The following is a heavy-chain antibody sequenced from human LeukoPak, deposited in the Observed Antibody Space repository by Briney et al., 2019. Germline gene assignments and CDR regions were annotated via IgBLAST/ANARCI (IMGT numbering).Heavy chain of an antibody. D-gene: IGHD5-18*01. J-gene: IGHJ6*03. CDR3: ARGGDFGYSYGGYYYMDV. Sequence: GGSLRLSCAASGFTFSTYDMHWVRHATGKGLEWVSTIGTAGDTCYPGSVKGRFTISRENAKNSLYLQMNSLRAGDTAVYYCARGGDFGYSYGGYYYMDVWGKGTTVTVSS. CDR2: IGTAGDT. CDR1: GFTFSTYD. V-gene: IGHV3-13*01.